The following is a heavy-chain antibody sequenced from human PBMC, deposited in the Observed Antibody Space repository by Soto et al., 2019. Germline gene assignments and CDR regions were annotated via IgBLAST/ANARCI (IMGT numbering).Heavy chain of an antibody. V-gene: IGHV1-3*04. CDR2: INIGSGNT. D-gene: IGHD2-21*02. J-gene: IGHJ6*02. Sequence: ASVKVSCKSSGYAFSSYAMHWVRQAPGQRLEWMGWINIGSGNTEYSQNFQDRITITRDTSASTVYMELSSLRSEDTAVYYCARDGGDCGYRLIYYYYFGMDVWGQGTTGTVTS. CDR1: GYAFSSYA. CDR3: ARDGGDCGYRLIYYYYFGMDV.